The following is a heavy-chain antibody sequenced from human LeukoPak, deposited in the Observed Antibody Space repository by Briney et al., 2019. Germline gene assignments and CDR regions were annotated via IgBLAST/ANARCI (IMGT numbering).Heavy chain of an antibody. V-gene: IGHV3-73*01. CDR2: IRSKANSYAT. Sequence: GGSLRLSCAASGFTFSGSAMHWVRQASGKGLEWVGRIRSKANSYATAYAASVKGRFTISRDDSKNTAYLQMNSLKTEDTAVYYCTMGCYDILTGYDYWGQGTLVTVSS. D-gene: IGHD3-9*01. J-gene: IGHJ4*02. CDR3: TMGCYDILTGYDY. CDR1: GFTFSGSA.